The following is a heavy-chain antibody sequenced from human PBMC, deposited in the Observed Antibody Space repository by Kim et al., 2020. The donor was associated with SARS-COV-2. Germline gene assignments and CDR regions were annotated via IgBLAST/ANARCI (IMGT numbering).Heavy chain of an antibody. CDR2: ITSGAGT. CDR3: ARDPNDAWFGDLFDP. V-gene: IGHV3-23*01. J-gene: IGHJ5*02. CDR1: GFTFSNYG. Sequence: GGSLRLSCVASGFTFSNYGMSWVRQTPGKGLEWVSAITSGAGTHYADYVKGRFTISRDNSKNTLYLQMNSLRAEDTAIYYCARDPNDAWFGDLFDPWGPG. D-gene: IGHD3-10*01.